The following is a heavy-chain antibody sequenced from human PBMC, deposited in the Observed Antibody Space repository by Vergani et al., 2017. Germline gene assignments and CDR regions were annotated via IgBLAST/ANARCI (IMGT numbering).Heavy chain of an antibody. J-gene: IGHJ4*02. CDR3: AKHFRGWGIDY. D-gene: IGHD3-16*01. CDR1: GFTLSNYD. Sequence: QVQLVESGGGVVQRGGSLRLSCATSGFTLSNYDMQWIRQGPGKGLEFVAFIQFDGSNKYYADSVKGRFTLSRDFSKNTLYLQMNSLRTDDTATYYCAKHFRGWGIDYWGQVTQVIVSS. CDR2: IQFDGSNK. V-gene: IGHV3-30*02.